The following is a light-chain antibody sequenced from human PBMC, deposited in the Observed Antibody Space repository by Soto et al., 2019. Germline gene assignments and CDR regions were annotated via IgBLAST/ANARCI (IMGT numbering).Light chain of an antibody. CDR3: NSYTSSSTDVV. CDR1: SSDVGAYNY. Sequence: QSALTQPASVSGSPGQSITISCTGTSSDVGAYNYVSWYQQHPGKAPKLMIYEVSNRPSGVSNRFSGSKSGNTASLTISGLQAEDEADYYCNSYTSSSTDVVFGGGTKLTVL. CDR2: EVS. J-gene: IGLJ2*01. V-gene: IGLV2-14*01.